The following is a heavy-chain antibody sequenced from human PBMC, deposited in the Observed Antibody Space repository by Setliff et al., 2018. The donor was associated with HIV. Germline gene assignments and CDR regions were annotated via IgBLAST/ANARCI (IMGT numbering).Heavy chain of an antibody. CDR2: IHYSGNT. D-gene: IGHD2-2*01. Sequence: SETLSLTCTVSGGSISSHYWGWIRQPPGEGLEWIGSIHYSGNTYYNPSLKSRVTISVDTSKSQFSLRLSSVTAADTAVYYCARKVGGDFDYWGQGTLVTVSS. J-gene: IGHJ4*02. V-gene: IGHV4-39*01. CDR3: ARKVGGDFDY. CDR1: GGSISSHY.